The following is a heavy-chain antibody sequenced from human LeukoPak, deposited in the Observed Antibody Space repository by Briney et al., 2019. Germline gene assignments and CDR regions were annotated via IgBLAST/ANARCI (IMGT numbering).Heavy chain of an antibody. V-gene: IGHV2-5*02. Sequence: SGPTLVNPTQTLTLTCSFSGFSLRTSGVGVGWIRQPPGKAPEWLSLIYWDDDKRYSPSLKSRLTITKDTSKNQVVLTMTNMDPVDTGTYYCGHSRKIAAGATWYFDYWGQGTLVTVSS. CDR1: GFSLRTSGVG. J-gene: IGHJ4*02. D-gene: IGHD6-13*01. CDR2: IYWDDDK. CDR3: GHSRKIAAGATWYFDY.